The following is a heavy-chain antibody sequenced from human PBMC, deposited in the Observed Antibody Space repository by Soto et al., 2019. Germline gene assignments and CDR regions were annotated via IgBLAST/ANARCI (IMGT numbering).Heavy chain of an antibody. CDR1: GVSISSGGYF. CDR3: AREGRTYYDFWSGYRYYYYGMDV. V-gene: IGHV4-31*03. CDR2: INYSGST. Sequence: SETLSLTCTVAGVSISSGGYFLSRIRPHPGKGLEWIGEINYSGSTNYNPSLKSRVTISVDTSKNQFSLKLSSVTAADTAVYYCAREGRTYYDFWSGYRYYYYGMDVWGQGTTVTVSS. J-gene: IGHJ6*02. D-gene: IGHD3-3*01.